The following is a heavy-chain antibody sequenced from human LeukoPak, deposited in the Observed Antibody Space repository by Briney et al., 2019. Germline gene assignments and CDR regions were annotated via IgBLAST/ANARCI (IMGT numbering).Heavy chain of an antibody. Sequence: SVKVSCKASGGTFSGYAISWVRQAPGQGLEWMGGIIPIFGTANYAQKFQGRVTITADESTSTAYMELSSLRSEDTAVYYCASPDYGDYGRFDYWGQGTLVTVSS. CDR1: GGTFSGYA. CDR3: ASPDYGDYGRFDY. V-gene: IGHV1-69*13. D-gene: IGHD4-17*01. J-gene: IGHJ4*02. CDR2: IIPIFGTA.